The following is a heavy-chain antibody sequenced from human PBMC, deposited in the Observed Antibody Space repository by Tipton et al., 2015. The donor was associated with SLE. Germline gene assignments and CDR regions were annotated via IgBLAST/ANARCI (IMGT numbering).Heavy chain of an antibody. J-gene: IGHJ4*02. Sequence: SLRLSCAASGFTFSSYAMHWVRQAPGKGLEWVAVISYDGSNKYYADSVKGRFTISRDNSKNTLYLQMNSLRAEDTAVYYCARADGATGLDYWGQGTLVTVSS. CDR3: ARADGATGLDY. D-gene: IGHD5-12*01. CDR1: GFTFSSYA. CDR2: ISYDGSNK. V-gene: IGHV3-30*04.